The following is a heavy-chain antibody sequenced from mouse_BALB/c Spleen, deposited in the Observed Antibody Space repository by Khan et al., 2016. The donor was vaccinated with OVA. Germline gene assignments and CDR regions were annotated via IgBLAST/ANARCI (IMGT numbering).Heavy chain of an antibody. CDR1: GFIFSSYS. CDR3: ASHVTGSFAY. Sequence: EVQLQESGGDLVKPGGSLKLSCAASGFIFSSYSMSWVRQTPDQRLEWVATISSGGDYTYYPDSVKERFTISRDDAKNTLYLQMSSLKSEDTAMYYCASHVTGSFAYWGQGTLVTVSA. V-gene: IGHV5-6*01. J-gene: IGHJ3*01. D-gene: IGHD4-1*01. CDR2: ISSGGDYT.